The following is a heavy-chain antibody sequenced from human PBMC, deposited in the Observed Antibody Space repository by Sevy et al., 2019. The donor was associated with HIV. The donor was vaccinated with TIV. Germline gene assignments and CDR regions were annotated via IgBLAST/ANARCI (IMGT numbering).Heavy chain of an antibody. V-gene: IGHV4-34*01. CDR3: ARGANWNYDQKRYFDL. CDR1: GGSFSGYY. CDR2: INHSGST. D-gene: IGHD1-7*01. Sequence: SETLSLTCAVYGGSFSGYYWSWIRQPPGKGLEWIGEINHSGSTNYKPSLKSRVTISVDTSKNQFSLKLSSVTAADTAVYYCARGANWNYDQKRYFDLWGRGTLVTVSS. J-gene: IGHJ2*01.